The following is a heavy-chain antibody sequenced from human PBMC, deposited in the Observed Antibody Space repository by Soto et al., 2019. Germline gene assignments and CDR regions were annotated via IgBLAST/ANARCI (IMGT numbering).Heavy chain of an antibody. CDR3: ARSIQEDTGVAGPKDIWFDP. CDR2: IIPILDVA. J-gene: IGHJ5*02. D-gene: IGHD6-19*01. Sequence: QVQLVQSGAEVKRPGSSVKVSCQTSGGTFRTYTINWVRQAPGQGLEWMGRIIPILDVANYAQKFQGRVTRTEDKATRTXHXKLRSLRSEDTAVYYCARSIQEDTGVAGPKDIWFDPWGQGTLVTVSS. V-gene: IGHV1-69*02. CDR1: GGTFRTYT.